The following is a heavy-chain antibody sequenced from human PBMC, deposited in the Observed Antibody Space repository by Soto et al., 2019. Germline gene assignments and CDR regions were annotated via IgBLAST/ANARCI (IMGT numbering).Heavy chain of an antibody. CDR2: IYSGGST. CDR3: ARERVMTTVTTPPLYYYYYGMDV. V-gene: IGHV3-66*01. J-gene: IGHJ6*02. D-gene: IGHD4-4*01. Sequence: GGSLRLSCAASGFTVSSNYMSWVRQAPGKGLEWVSVIYSGGSTYYADSVKGRFTISRHNSKNTLYLQMNSLRAEDTAVYYCARERVMTTVTTPPLYYYYYGMDVWGQGTTVTVS. CDR1: GFTVSSNY.